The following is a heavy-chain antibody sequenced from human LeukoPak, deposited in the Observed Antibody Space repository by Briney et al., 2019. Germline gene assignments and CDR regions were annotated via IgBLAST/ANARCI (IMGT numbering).Heavy chain of an antibody. Sequence: ASVKVSCKASGFTFTSSAVQWVRQARGQRLDWIGWIVVGSGDTNYAQKFQERVTVTMDMSTSTAYMELSSLRSEDTAVYYCAASRSGYKWFESWGQGTLVTVSS. V-gene: IGHV1-58*01. D-gene: IGHD5-12*01. CDR1: GFTFTSSA. CDR2: IVVGSGDT. CDR3: AASRSGYKWFES. J-gene: IGHJ5*01.